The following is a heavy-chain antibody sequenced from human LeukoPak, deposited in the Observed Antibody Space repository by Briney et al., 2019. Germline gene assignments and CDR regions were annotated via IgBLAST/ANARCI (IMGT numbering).Heavy chain of an antibody. CDR1: GYTFTSYD. CDR3: ARGRYCSSTSCHRGGNRFDP. J-gene: IGHJ5*02. Sequence: ASVKVSCXASGYTFTSYDINWVRQATGQGLEWMGWMNPNSGNTGYAQKFQGRVTITRNTSIRTAYMELSSLRSEDTAVYYCARGRYCSSTSCHRGGNRFDPWGQGTLVTVSS. CDR2: MNPNSGNT. V-gene: IGHV1-8*03. D-gene: IGHD2-2*01.